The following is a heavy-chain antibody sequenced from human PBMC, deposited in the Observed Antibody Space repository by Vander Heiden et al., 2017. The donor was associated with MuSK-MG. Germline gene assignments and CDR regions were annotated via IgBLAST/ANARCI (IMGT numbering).Heavy chain of an antibody. CDR3: ARCEAPNTFGGVIWPDY. J-gene: IGHJ4*02. V-gene: IGHV1-69*01. CDR2: IIPIFGTA. CDR1: GGTFSSYA. Sequence: QVQLVQSGAEVKKPGSSVKVSCTASGGTFSSYAISWVRQAPVQGLEWMGGIIPIFGTANYAQKFQGRVTITADESTSTAYMELSSLRSEDTAVYYCARCEAPNTFGGVIWPDYWGQGTLVTVSS. D-gene: IGHD3-16*02.